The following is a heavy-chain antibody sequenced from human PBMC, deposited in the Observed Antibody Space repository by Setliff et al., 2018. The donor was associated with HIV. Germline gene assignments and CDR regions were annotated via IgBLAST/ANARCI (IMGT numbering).Heavy chain of an antibody. CDR1: GGSISSYY. CDR3: AGDTDSTSRWDH. V-gene: IGHV4-4*07. D-gene: IGHD2-2*01. CDR2: IYTSGLT. J-gene: IGHJ4*02. Sequence: SETLSLTCTVSGGSISSYYWSWIRQPAGKGLEWIGRIYTSGLTNYNPSLKSRVTISVDTSKNQFSLRLRSVTAADTAVYFCAGDTDSTSRWDHWGQGTLVTVSS.